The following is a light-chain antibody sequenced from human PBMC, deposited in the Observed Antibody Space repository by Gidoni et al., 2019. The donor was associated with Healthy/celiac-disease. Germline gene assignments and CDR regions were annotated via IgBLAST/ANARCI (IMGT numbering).Light chain of an antibody. V-gene: IGKV3D-7*01. J-gene: IGKJ4*01. CDR3: QQDYNLPLT. CDR1: QSVSSSY. Sequence: PGERVTLSCRASQSVSSSYLTWYQQKPGQAPRLLIYGASTRATSIPAMFSGSGSGTDFTLTISSLQPEDFAVYYCQQDYNLPLTFGGGTKVEIK. CDR2: GAS.